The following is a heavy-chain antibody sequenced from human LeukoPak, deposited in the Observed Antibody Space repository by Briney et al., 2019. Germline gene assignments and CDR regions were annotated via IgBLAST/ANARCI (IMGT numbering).Heavy chain of an antibody. CDR3: ARDLALWFGELPRDWYFDL. CDR1: GGSINNYY. Sequence: SETLSLTCTVSGGSINNYYWSWIRQPPGKGLEWIGYVFYSGSTNYNPSLKSRVTISVDTSKNQFSLKLSSVTAADTAVYYCARDLALWFGELPRDWYFDLWGRGTLVTVSS. CDR2: VFYSGST. D-gene: IGHD3-10*01. V-gene: IGHV4-59*01. J-gene: IGHJ2*01.